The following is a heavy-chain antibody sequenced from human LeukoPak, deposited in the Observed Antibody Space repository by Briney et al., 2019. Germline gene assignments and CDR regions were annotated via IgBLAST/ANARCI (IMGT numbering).Heavy chain of an antibody. CDR3: ARGDYYDSSGYYKSFDY. Sequence: SETLSLTCAVYGGSFSGYYWSWIRQPPGKGLEWIGEINHSGSTNYNPSLKSRVTISVDTSKNQFSLKLSSVTAADTAVYYCARGDYYDSSGYYKSFDYWGQGTLSPSPQ. CDR2: INHSGST. CDR1: GGSFSGYY. D-gene: IGHD3-22*01. J-gene: IGHJ4*02. V-gene: IGHV4-34*01.